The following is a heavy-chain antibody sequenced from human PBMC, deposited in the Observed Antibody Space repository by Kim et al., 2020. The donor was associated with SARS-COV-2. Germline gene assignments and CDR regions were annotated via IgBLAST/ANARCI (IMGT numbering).Heavy chain of an antibody. CDR1: GFTFSSYA. CDR2: ISYDGSNE. Sequence: GGSLRLSCAASGFTFSSYAMHWVRQAPGKGLEWVAVISYDGSNEYYADSVKGRFTISRDNSKNTLYLQMNSLRAEDTAVYYCARALDSSSWYLKPLDVWG. CDR3: ARALDSSSWYLKPLDV. D-gene: IGHD6-13*01. V-gene: IGHV3-30*04. J-gene: IGHJ6*01.